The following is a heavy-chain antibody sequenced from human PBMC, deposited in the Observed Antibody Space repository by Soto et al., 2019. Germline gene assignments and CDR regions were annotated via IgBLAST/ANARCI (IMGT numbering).Heavy chain of an antibody. CDR2: IYYSGST. V-gene: IGHV4-59*01. Sequence: PSETLSLTCAVYGGSFSSYYWGWIRQPPGKGLEWIGYIYYSGSTNYNPSLKSRVTISVDTSKNQFSLKLSSVTAADTAVYYCARETGGWFDPWGQGTLVTVSS. CDR3: ARETGGWFDP. J-gene: IGHJ5*02. CDR1: GGSFSSYY. D-gene: IGHD3-10*01.